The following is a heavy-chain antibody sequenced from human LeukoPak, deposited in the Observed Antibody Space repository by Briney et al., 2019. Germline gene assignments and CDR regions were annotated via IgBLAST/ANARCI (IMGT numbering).Heavy chain of an antibody. CDR3: ARGTQLWYSADY. V-gene: IGHV4-31*11. D-gene: IGHD5-18*01. CDR1: GGSFSGYY. CDR2: IYYSGST. Sequence: SETLSLTCAVYGGSFSGYYWSWIRQHPGKGLEWIGYIYYSGSTYYNPSLKSRVTISVDTSKNQFSLKLSSVTAADTAVYYCARGTQLWYSADYWGQGTLVTVSS. J-gene: IGHJ4*02.